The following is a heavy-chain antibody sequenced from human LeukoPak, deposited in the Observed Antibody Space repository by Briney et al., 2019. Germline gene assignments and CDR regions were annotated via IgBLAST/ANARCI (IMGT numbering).Heavy chain of an antibody. CDR1: GFTFSSYE. V-gene: IGHV3-48*03. CDR2: ISSSGSTI. Sequence: PGGSLRLSCAASGFTFSSYEMNWVRQAPGKGLEWVSYISSSGSTIYYADSVEGRFTISRDNAKNSLYLQMNSLRAEDTAVYYCARDGDYDSSGYDYWGQGTLVTVSS. D-gene: IGHD3-22*01. CDR3: ARDGDYDSSGYDY. J-gene: IGHJ4*02.